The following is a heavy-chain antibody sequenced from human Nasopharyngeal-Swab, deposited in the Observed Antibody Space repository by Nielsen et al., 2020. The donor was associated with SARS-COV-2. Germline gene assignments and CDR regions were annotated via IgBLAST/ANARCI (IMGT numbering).Heavy chain of an antibody. Sequence: GGSLRLSCAAPGFTFSSYGMHWVRQAPGKGLEWVAVIWYDGSNKYYADSVKGRFTISRDNSKNTLYLQMNSLRAEDTAVYYCARDTPLGYYGSGSYENGNDYWGQGTLVTVSS. CDR2: IWYDGSNK. D-gene: IGHD3-10*01. V-gene: IGHV3-33*01. J-gene: IGHJ4*02. CDR1: GFTFSSYG. CDR3: ARDTPLGYYGSGSYENGNDY.